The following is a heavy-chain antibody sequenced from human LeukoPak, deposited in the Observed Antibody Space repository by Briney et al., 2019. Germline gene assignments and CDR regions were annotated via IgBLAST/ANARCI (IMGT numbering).Heavy chain of an antibody. D-gene: IGHD2-2*01. Sequence: GGSLRLSCAASGFTFSSYSMNWVRQAPGKGLEWVSSISSSSSYIYYADSVKGRFTISRDNAKNSLYLQMNSLRAEDTAVYYCARSGVLKGYCSSTSCTSDYWGQGTLVTVSS. J-gene: IGHJ4*02. V-gene: IGHV3-21*01. CDR2: ISSSSSYI. CDR1: GFTFSSYS. CDR3: ARSGVLKGYCSSTSCTSDY.